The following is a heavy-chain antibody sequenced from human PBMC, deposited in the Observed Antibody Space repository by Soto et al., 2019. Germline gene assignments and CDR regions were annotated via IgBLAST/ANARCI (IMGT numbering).Heavy chain of an antibody. CDR3: PRGGGGGPPFDN. V-gene: IGHV3-73*01. CDR1: GFTFSGSA. Sequence: EVRLVESGGGLVQPGESLKLSCAGSGFTFSGSALHWVRQVSGKGLEWVGRIRSEAKSYATAYGASVKGRFTISRENEENPVYLQMNSLKGGDTAVYYCPRGGGGGPPFDNWGQGTLVTVSS. D-gene: IGHD2-15*01. CDR2: IRSEAKSYAT. J-gene: IGHJ4*02.